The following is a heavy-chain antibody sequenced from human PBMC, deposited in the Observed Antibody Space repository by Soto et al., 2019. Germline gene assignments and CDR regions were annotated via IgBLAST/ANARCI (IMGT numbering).Heavy chain of an antibody. CDR2: ISYDGSNK. Sequence: QVQLVESGGGVVQPGRSLRLSCAASGFTFSSYAMHWVRQAPGKGLEWVAVISYDGSNKYYADSVKGRFTISRDNSKNTLYLQTNSLRAEDTAVYYCARDGRSSSWYSWFDPWGQGTLVTVSS. V-gene: IGHV3-30-3*01. CDR1: GFTFSSYA. D-gene: IGHD6-13*01. J-gene: IGHJ5*02. CDR3: ARDGRSSSWYSWFDP.